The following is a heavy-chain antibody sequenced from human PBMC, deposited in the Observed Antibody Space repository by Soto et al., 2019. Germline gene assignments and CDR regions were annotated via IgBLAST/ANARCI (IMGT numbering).Heavy chain of an antibody. V-gene: IGHV3-23*01. Sequence: EVQLLESGGGLVQSGGSLRLSCAASGFTFSNYAMNWVRQAPGKGLERVSVISGSGGSTYYADSVKGRFTISRDNSKNTLYLQMNSLRAEDTAVYYCARRSSGWYFDYWGQGTLVTVSS. D-gene: IGHD6-19*01. CDR3: ARRSSGWYFDY. CDR1: GFTFSNYA. J-gene: IGHJ4*02. CDR2: ISGSGGST.